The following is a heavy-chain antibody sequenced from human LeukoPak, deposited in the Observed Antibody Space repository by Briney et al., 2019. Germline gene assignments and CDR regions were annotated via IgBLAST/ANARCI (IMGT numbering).Heavy chain of an antibody. Sequence: GGSLRLSCAASGFTVSSNYMSWVRQAPGKGLEWVSVIYSGGSTYYADSVKGRFTISRDNSKNTLYLQMNSLRAEDTAVYYCARDYSGGYSLDAFDIWGQGTMVTVSS. D-gene: IGHD1-26*01. J-gene: IGHJ3*02. CDR3: ARDYSGGYSLDAFDI. CDR2: IYSGGST. V-gene: IGHV3-53*01. CDR1: GFTVSSNY.